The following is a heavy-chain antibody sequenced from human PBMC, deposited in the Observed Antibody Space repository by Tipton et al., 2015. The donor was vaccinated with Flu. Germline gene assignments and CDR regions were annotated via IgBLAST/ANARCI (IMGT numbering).Heavy chain of an antibody. V-gene: IGHV5-51*01. CDR2: IYPGDSDA. Sequence: VQLVQSGTEVKKPGESLKISCKGSGYSFTSYWIGWVRQMPGKGLEWMGIIYPGDSDARYSPSFQGQVTISADKSISTAYLQWSSLKASDTAMYYCVRQPYLGDYGGYFDYWGQGTLVTVSS. CDR3: VRQPYLGDYGGYFDY. D-gene: IGHD4-17*01. CDR1: GYSFTSYW. J-gene: IGHJ4*02.